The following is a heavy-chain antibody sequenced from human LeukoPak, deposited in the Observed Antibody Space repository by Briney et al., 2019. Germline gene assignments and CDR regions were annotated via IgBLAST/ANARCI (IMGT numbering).Heavy chain of an antibody. Sequence: GGSLRLSCAASGFTFSTYSMNWVRQAPGKGLEWVSYISGSSETIYYADSVKGRFTISRDNAKNSLYLQMNSLRAEDTAVYYCARDSSRSTYNWFDPWGQGTLVTVSS. CDR2: ISGSSETI. V-gene: IGHV3-48*04. CDR1: GFTFSTYS. J-gene: IGHJ5*02. CDR3: ARDSSRSTYNWFDP.